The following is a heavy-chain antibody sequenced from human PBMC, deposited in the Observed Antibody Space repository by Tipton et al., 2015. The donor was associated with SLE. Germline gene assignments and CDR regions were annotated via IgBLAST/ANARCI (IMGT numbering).Heavy chain of an antibody. D-gene: IGHD3-3*01. CDR3: ARGADFGVVIYPSY. V-gene: IGHV3-21*01. CDR2: ISSSSSYI. Sequence: SLRLSCAASGFTFSSYSMNWVRQAPGKGLEWVSSISSSSSYIYYADSVKGRFTISRDNAKNSLYLQMNSLRAEDTAVYYCARGADFGVVIYPSYWGQGTLVTVSS. CDR1: GFTFSSYS. J-gene: IGHJ4*02.